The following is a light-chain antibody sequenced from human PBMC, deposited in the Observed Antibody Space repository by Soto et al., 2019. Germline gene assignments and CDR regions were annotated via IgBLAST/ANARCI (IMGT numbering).Light chain of an antibody. CDR3: QQYDNWPYT. CDR1: QSLLYDSNNKNY. V-gene: IGKV4-1*01. Sequence: DIVMSQSPDSLAASLGERATINCKSSQSLLYDSNNKNYLAWYQQKPGQPPKLLIYWASMRESGVPDRFSGSGSGTDFTLTITSLQAEDVAVYYCQQYDNWPYTFGQGTKLEIK. CDR2: WAS. J-gene: IGKJ2*01.